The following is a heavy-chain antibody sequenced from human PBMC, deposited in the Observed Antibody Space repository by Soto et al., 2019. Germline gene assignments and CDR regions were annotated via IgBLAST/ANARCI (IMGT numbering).Heavy chain of an antibody. CDR1: GYSFTSYW. V-gene: IGHV5-51*01. CDR2: IYPGDSDT. CDR3: ARHAYNNYYYYGMDV. Sequence: GESLKISCKGSGYSFTSYWIGWVRQMPGKGLEWMGIIYPGDSDTRYSPSFQGQVTISADKSISTAYLQWSSLKASDTAMYYCARHAYNNYYYYGMDVWGQGTTVTVSS. J-gene: IGHJ6*02. D-gene: IGHD1-1*01.